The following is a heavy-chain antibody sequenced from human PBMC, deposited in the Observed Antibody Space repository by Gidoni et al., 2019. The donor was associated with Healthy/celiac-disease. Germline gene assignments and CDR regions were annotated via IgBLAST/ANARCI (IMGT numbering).Heavy chain of an antibody. CDR3: ARVVPSGGRVFDI. CDR1: GGPISSGGYY. D-gene: IGHD2-15*01. CDR2: IYYSGST. Sequence: QVQLQESCPGLVTPSQTLSLTCTLSGGPISSGGYYWSWIRQHPGKGLEWIGYIYYSGSTYYNPSLKSRVTISVDTSKNQFSLKLSSVTAADTAVYYCARVVPSGGRVFDIWGQGTMVTVSS. J-gene: IGHJ3*02. V-gene: IGHV4-31*03.